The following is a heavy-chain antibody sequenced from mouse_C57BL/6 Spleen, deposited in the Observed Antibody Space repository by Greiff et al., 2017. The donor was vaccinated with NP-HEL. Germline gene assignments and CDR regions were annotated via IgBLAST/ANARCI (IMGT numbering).Heavy chain of an antibody. CDR1: GYSFTSYY. Sequence: QVQLQQSGPELVKPGASVKISCKASGYSFTSYYIHWVKQRPGQGLEWIGWIYPGSGNTKYNEKFKGKATLTADTSSSTAYMQLSSLTSEDSAVYYCARGDSNSFAYWGQGTLVTVSA. CDR2: IYPGSGNT. V-gene: IGHV1-66*01. D-gene: IGHD2-5*01. CDR3: ARGDSNSFAY. J-gene: IGHJ3*01.